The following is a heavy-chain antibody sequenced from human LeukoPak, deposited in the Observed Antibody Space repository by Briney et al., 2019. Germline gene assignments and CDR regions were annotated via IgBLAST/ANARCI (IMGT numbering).Heavy chain of an antibody. CDR1: GLTFSSYA. Sequence: GGSLRLSCAASGLTFSSYATHWVRQAPGKGLEWVAVISYDGSNKYYADSVKGRFTISRDNSKNTLYLQMNSLRAEDTAVYYCARDTSPITVAGTGPQNWGQGTLVTVSS. CDR2: ISYDGSNK. J-gene: IGHJ4*02. V-gene: IGHV3-30-3*01. D-gene: IGHD6-19*01. CDR3: ARDTSPITVAGTGPQN.